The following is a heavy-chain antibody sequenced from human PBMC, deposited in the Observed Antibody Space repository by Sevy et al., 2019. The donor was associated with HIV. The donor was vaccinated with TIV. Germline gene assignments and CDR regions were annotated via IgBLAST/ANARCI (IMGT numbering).Heavy chain of an antibody. D-gene: IGHD3-22*01. J-gene: IGHJ4*02. Sequence: VGSLRLSCAASGFTFSSYAMHWVRQAPGKGLEWVAVISYDGSNKYYADSVKGRFTISRDNSKNTLYLQMNSLRAEDTAVYYCARGTDYDSSGYLDYWGQGTLVTVSS. CDR1: GFTFSSYA. CDR2: ISYDGSNK. CDR3: ARGTDYDSSGYLDY. V-gene: IGHV3-30-3*01.